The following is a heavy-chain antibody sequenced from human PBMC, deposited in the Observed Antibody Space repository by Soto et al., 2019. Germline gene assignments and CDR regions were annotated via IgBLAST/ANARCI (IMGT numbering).Heavy chain of an antibody. CDR2: MNPNSGNT. J-gene: IGHJ4*02. V-gene: IGHV1-8*01. Sequence: QVQLVQSGAEVKKPGASVKVSCKASGYTFTSYDINWVRQATGQGLEWMGWMNPNSGNTAYAQKLQGRVTMTRNTSISTAYMELSSLTSEDTAVYYCARERTGPNYFDYWGQGTLVTVSS. CDR3: ARERTGPNYFDY. D-gene: IGHD1-7*01. CDR1: GYTFTSYD.